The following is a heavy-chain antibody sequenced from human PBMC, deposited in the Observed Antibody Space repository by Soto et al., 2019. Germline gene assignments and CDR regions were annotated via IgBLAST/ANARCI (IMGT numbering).Heavy chain of an antibody. CDR1: GFTFSNYD. V-gene: IGHV3-21*01. D-gene: IGHD3-10*01. CDR3: ARENYFRSGIDY. Sequence: GGSLRLSCAASGFTFSNYDMNWLRQAPGKGLEWVSAISTRGTSTYYADSVKGLFTISRDNAKNSLYLQMNSLRVEDTDTYYYARENYFRSGIDYWGQGTLVTVSS. CDR2: ISTRGTST. J-gene: IGHJ4*02.